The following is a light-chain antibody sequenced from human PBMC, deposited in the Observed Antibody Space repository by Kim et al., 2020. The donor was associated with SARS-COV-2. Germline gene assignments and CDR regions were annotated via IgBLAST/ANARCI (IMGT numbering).Light chain of an antibody. CDR1: SSDVGGYNY. CDR3: SSYVRSNNYV. J-gene: IGLJ1*01. V-gene: IGLV2-8*01. CDR2: EVN. Sequence: GQSVTISCTVTSSDVGGYNYVSWYQQRPGKAPKLMIYEVNKRPSGVPDRFSGSRSGNTASLTVSGLQAEDEADYYCSSYVRSNNYVFGTGTKVTVL.